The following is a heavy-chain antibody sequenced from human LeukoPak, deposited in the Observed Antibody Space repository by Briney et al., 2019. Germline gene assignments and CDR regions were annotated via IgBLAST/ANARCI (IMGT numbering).Heavy chain of an antibody. Sequence: GGSLRLSCAASGFTFSSYGMHWVRQAPGKGLEWVAVISYDGSNKYYADSVKGRFTISRDNSKNTLYLQMNSLRAEDTAVYYCAKDGNCSLDYWGQGTLVTVSS. CDR3: AKDGNCSLDY. V-gene: IGHV3-30*18. J-gene: IGHJ4*02. D-gene: IGHD2-21*01. CDR1: GFTFSSYG. CDR2: ISYDGSNK.